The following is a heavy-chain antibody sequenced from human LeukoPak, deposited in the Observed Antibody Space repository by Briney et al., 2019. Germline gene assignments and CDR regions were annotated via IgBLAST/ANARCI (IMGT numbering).Heavy chain of an antibody. V-gene: IGHV3-30*02. CDR3: AKDRAVRGVIIKIGY. Sequence: GGSLRLSCAASGFTFSSYSMNWVRQAPGKGLEWVAFIRYDGSNKYYADSVKGRFTISRDNSKNTLYLQMNSLRAEDTAVYYCAKDRAVRGVIIKIGYWGQGTLVTVSS. J-gene: IGHJ4*02. CDR2: IRYDGSNK. CDR1: GFTFSSYS. D-gene: IGHD3-10*01.